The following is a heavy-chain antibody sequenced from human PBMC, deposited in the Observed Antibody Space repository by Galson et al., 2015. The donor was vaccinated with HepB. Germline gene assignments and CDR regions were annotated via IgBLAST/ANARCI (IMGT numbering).Heavy chain of an antibody. V-gene: IGHV3-23*01. D-gene: IGHD6-13*01. Sequence: SLRLSCAASGFTFSSYAMSWVRQAPGKGLEWVSAISGSGGSTYYADSVKGRFTISRDNSKNTLYLQMNSLRVEDAAVYYCARQHPYSVSLWFDPWGQGTLVTVSS. CDR2: ISGSGGST. J-gene: IGHJ5*02. CDR3: ARQHPYSVSLWFDP. CDR1: GFTFSSYA.